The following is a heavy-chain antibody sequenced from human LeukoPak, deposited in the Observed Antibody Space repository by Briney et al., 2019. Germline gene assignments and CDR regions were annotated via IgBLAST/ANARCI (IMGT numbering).Heavy chain of an antibody. CDR1: GFTFNNYW. CDR3: ARITYYSDSSSYYHFDC. V-gene: IGHV3-74*01. D-gene: IGHD3-22*01. J-gene: IGHJ4*02. CDR2: IDRDGSST. Sequence: GSLRLSCAASGFTFNNYWMHWVRQAPGKGLVWVSRIDRDGSSTSYADSVKGRFTVSRDNAKNTAYLQMNSLRAEDTAVYYCARITYYSDSSSYYHFDCWGQGTLVTVSS.